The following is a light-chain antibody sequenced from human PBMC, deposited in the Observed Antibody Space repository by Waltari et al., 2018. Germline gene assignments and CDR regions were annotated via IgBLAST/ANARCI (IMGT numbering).Light chain of an antibody. J-gene: IGKJ3*01. CDR3: QHGYGTPFT. Sequence: DIKMTQSPSPLSASVGDRVTITCRASENVNNYLNWYQQKPGKAPKLLIYKASTLQSGVPSRFSGSGSGTDYTFTISSLQSEDVATYYCQHGYGTPFTFGPGTKLDIK. V-gene: IGKV1-39*01. CDR2: KAS. CDR1: ENVNNY.